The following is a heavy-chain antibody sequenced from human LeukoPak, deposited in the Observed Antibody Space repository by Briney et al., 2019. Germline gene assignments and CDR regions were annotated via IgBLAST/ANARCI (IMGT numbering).Heavy chain of an antibody. D-gene: IGHD3-3*01. V-gene: IGHV1-18*01. CDR3: ARVNDFWSGYRYYYYGMDV. Sequence: ASVKVSCKASGYTFTSYGISRVRQAPGQGLEWMGWISAYNGNTNYAQKLQGRVTMTTDTSTSTAYMELRSLRSDDTAVYYCARVNDFWSGYRYYYYGMDVWGQGTTVTVSS. J-gene: IGHJ6*02. CDR2: ISAYNGNT. CDR1: GYTFTSYG.